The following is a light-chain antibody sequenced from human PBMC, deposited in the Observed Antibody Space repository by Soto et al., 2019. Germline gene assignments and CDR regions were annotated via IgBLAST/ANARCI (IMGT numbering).Light chain of an antibody. CDR3: QQYDSPPLA. J-gene: IGKJ1*01. V-gene: IGKV3-20*01. Sequence: IVLTLSPGTLSLSPGERATLSCRASQSVGSNFLAWYQLKGGQAPRILIYAASNSASGIPDRFSGSGSGSDFTLTISRLEPGDFAVYYCQQYDSPPLAFGHGPRVEI. CDR1: QSVGSNF. CDR2: AAS.